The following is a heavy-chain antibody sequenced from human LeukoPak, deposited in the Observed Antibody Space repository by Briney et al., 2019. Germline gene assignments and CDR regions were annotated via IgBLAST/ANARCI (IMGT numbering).Heavy chain of an antibody. D-gene: IGHD2-8*02. CDR1: GLSFSDYY. Sequence: PGGSLRLSCTASGLSFSDYYMSWIRQAPGKGLEWISYISSRSTYISDADSVKGRFTISRDNAKNLLLLQMNSLRVEDTALYYCARGGTGAFDYWGQGILVTVSS. CDR3: ARGGTGAFDY. J-gene: IGHJ4*02. CDR2: ISSRSTYI. V-gene: IGHV3-11*06.